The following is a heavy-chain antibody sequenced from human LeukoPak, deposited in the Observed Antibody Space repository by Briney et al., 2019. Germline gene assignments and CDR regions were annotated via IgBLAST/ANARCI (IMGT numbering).Heavy chain of an antibody. CDR3: ARDGRIAVAGTDFDY. V-gene: IGHV1-2*02. Sequence: ASVKVSCKASGYTFSDYYMHWMRQAPGQGLEWMGWINPNSGGTNYAQKFQGRVTMTRDTSITTAYMELSSLRSEDTAVYYCARDGRIAVAGTDFDYWGQGTLVTVSS. CDR2: INPNSGGT. D-gene: IGHD6-19*01. CDR1: GYTFSDYY. J-gene: IGHJ4*02.